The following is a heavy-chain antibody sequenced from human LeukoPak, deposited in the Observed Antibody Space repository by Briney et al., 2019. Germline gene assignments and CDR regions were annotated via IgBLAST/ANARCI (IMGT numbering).Heavy chain of an antibody. CDR2: IYYSGST. Sequence: SETLSLTCTVSGGSTSGYYWNWVRQPPGKGLEWIGYIYYSGSTKYNPSLKSRVTISVDTSKNQFSLKLSSVTAADTAVYYCARRGYASSWSFDYWGQGTLVTVSS. D-gene: IGHD6-13*01. J-gene: IGHJ4*02. CDR3: ARRGYASSWSFDY. CDR1: GGSTSGYY. V-gene: IGHV4-59*08.